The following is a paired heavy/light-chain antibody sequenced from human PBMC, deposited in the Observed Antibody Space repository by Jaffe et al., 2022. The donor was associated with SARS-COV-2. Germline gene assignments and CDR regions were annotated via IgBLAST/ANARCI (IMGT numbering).Light chain of an antibody. CDR2: AAS. CDR1: QGINND. CDR3: LQDYDYPLT. J-gene: IGKJ4*01. Sequence: AIQMTQSPSSLSASVGDRVTITCRASQGINNDLGWYQQKPGKAPKLLIYAASILESGVPSRFSGSGSGTDFTLTISSLQPGDFATYYCLQDYDYPLTFGGGTKVEIK. V-gene: IGKV1-6*01.
Heavy chain of an antibody. V-gene: IGHV4-39*01. CDR2: IYYSGNT. Sequence: QLQLQESGPGLVKPSETLSLTCTVSGGSISSSSYHWGWIRQPPGKGLEWIGNIYYSGNTYYNPSLKSRLTISVDTSKNQFSLKLRSVTAADTAVYFCARRGLRPERFDYWGQGTLVTVSS. D-gene: IGHD3-3*01. CDR1: GGSISSSSYH. CDR3: ARRGLRPERFDY. J-gene: IGHJ4*02.